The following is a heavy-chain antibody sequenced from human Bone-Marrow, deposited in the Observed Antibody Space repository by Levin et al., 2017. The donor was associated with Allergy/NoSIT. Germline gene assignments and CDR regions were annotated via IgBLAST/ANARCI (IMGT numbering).Heavy chain of an antibody. Sequence: SETLSLTCSVYGGSYSGYYLNWIRQPPGKGLEWIGEINHSGITNYNPSLSTRVPISHDTSKKQISLRLTSVTAADTAVYYCSRGRSSYYPNDAFDIWGRGTLVTVSS. CDR2: INHSGIT. CDR1: GGSYSGYY. J-gene: IGHJ3*02. V-gene: IGHV4-34*01. CDR3: SRGRSSYYPNDAFDI. D-gene: IGHD1-26*01.